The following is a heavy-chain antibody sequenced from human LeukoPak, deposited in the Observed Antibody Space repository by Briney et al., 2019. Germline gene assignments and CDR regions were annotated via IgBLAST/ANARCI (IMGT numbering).Heavy chain of an antibody. D-gene: IGHD6-19*01. CDR1: GGTFSSYA. J-gene: IGHJ4*02. CDR3: ARVAVAGTGVDY. Sequence: SVKVSCKXSGGTFSSYAISWVRQAPRQGLEWMGGIIPIFGTANYAQKFQGRVTITTDESTSTAYMELSSLRSEDTAVYYCARVAVAGTGVDYWGQGTLVTVSS. V-gene: IGHV1-69*05. CDR2: IIPIFGTA.